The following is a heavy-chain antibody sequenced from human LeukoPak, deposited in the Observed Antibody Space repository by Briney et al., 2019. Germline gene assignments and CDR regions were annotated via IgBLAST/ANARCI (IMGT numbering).Heavy chain of an antibody. D-gene: IGHD2-15*01. V-gene: IGHV4-59*12. CDR1: GGSISSYY. J-gene: IGHJ4*02. Sequence: SETLSLTCTVSGGSISSYYWSWIRQPPGKGLEWIGYIYYSGSTNYKPSLKSRVTISVDTSKNQFSLKLTSVTAADTAVYYCAIPGIAATTYSFDHWGQGTLVTASS. CDR2: IYYSGST. CDR3: AIPGIAATTYSFDH.